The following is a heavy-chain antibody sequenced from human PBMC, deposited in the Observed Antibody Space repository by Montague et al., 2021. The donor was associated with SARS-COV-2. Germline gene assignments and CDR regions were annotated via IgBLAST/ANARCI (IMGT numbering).Heavy chain of an antibody. CDR2: SYYSGST. CDR3: ARGPGYSGMHNWFDP. V-gene: IGHV4-31*03. J-gene: IGHJ5*02. CDR1: RGSISSGGNY. D-gene: IGHD2-2*03. Sequence: TLSLTCTVSRGSISSGGNYWSWIRQHPVKGLEWIGYSYYSGSTYYNPSLKSRVSISVDTSKNQFSLRLSSVTAADTAVYYCARGPGYSGMHNWFDPWGQGTLVTVSS.